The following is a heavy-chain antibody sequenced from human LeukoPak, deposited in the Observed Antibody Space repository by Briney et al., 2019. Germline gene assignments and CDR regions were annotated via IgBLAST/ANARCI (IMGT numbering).Heavy chain of an antibody. D-gene: IGHD5-18*01. CDR3: STHTYMAL. V-gene: IGHV1-2*02. J-gene: IGHJ4*02. CDR2: INPNSGGT. Sequence: SVKLSCKASGYTFTCDYVHWVRQAPGQGLELMGWINPNSGGTDYAQKFQGRVTLTSDTSISKVYLELSRLRSNDTAVYYCSTHTYMALWGQGTLVTVSS. CDR1: GYTFTCDY.